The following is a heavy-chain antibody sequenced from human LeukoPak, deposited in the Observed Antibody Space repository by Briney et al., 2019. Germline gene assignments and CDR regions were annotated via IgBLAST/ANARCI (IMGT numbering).Heavy chain of an antibody. D-gene: IGHD3-10*01. Sequence: GGSLRLSCGASGFTFGSYWMQWVRHAPGKGPAWVSRISGDGGTYYADSVKGRFTISRDNDKNTLSLQMNSLRAEDTAVYYCARDLVSGSGSYGHWGQGTLVTVSS. J-gene: IGHJ4*02. CDR1: GFTFGSYW. CDR3: ARDLVSGSGSYGH. V-gene: IGHV3-74*01. CDR2: ISGDGGT.